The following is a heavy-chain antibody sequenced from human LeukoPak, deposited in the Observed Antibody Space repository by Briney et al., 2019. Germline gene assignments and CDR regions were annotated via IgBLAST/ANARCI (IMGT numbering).Heavy chain of an antibody. Sequence: PSETLSLTCTVSGGSISSYYWSWIRQPPGKGLEWIGYIYYSGSTNYNPSLKSRVTISVDTSKNQFSLKLRSVTAADTAVYYCARPNSPFLANDDFDIWGQGTMVTVSS. CDR2: IYYSGST. D-gene: IGHD5-12*01. CDR3: ARPNSPFLANDDFDI. J-gene: IGHJ3*02. CDR1: GGSISSYY. V-gene: IGHV4-59*08.